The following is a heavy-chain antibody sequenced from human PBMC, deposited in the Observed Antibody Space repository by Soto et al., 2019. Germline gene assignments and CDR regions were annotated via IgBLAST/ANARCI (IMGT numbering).Heavy chain of an antibody. J-gene: IGHJ6*03. CDR3: ARDKIDCSGGSCYYYYYYMDV. V-gene: IGHV3-33*01. D-gene: IGHD2-15*01. Sequence: PGGSLRLSCAASGFTFSSYGMHWVRQAPGKGLEWVAVIWYDGSNKYYADSVKGRFTISRDNSKNTLYLQMNSLRAEDTAVYYCARDKIDCSGGSCYYYYYYMDVWGKGTTVTVSS. CDR2: IWYDGSNK. CDR1: GFTFSSYG.